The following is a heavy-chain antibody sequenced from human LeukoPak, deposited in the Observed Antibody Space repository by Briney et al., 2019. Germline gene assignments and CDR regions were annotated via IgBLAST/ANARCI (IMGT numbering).Heavy chain of an antibody. V-gene: IGHV3-23*01. CDR3: ARFPGFGSGTYRLDY. Sequence: GGSLRFSCAASGFTFSTHAMTWVRQAPGKGLEWVSSIATGFDTYSADSVKGRFAISRDNSKNTLYLQMNNLRADDTALYYCARFPGFGSGTYRLDYWGQGTLVTVPS. J-gene: IGHJ4*02. CDR1: GFTFSTHA. CDR2: IATGFDT. D-gene: IGHD3-10*01.